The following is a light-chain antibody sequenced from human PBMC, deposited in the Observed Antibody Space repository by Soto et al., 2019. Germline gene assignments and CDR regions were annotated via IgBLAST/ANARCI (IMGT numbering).Light chain of an antibody. V-gene: IGLV2-8*01. CDR2: EVS. CDR3: SSYAGSRYV. Sequence: QSALTQPPSAPGSPGQSVTISCTGTSSDVGGYNYVSWYQQHPGKAPKLMIYEVSKRPSGVPDRFSGSKSGNTASLTVSGLQAEDEADYYCSSYAGSRYVFGTGTKVTVL. CDR1: SSDVGGYNY. J-gene: IGLJ1*01.